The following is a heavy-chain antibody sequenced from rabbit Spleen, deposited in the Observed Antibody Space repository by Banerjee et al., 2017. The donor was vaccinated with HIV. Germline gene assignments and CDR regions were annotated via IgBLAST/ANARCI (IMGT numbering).Heavy chain of an antibody. Sequence: QEQLEESGGDLVKPEGSLTLTCKASGLDFSSSYWICWVRQAPGKGLEWIACIYTGSGGGTAYASWAKGRFTISKTSSTTVTLQMTSLTAADTATYFCARSPYWPGGIYDLTRLDLWGQGTLVTVS. D-gene: IGHD8-1*01. CDR1: GLDFSSSYW. V-gene: IGHV1S45*01. CDR3: ARSPYWPGGIYDLTRLDL. CDR2: IYTGSGGGT. J-gene: IGHJ3*01.